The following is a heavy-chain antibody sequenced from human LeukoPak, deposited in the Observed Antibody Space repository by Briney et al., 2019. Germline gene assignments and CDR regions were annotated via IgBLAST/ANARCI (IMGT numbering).Heavy chain of an antibody. J-gene: IGHJ4*02. D-gene: IGHD3-10*01. CDR3: AKDSRVNYYGSGSYLFDY. CDR1: GFTFSSYA. CDR2: ISGSGGST. Sequence: GGSLRLSCAASGFTFSSYAMSWVRQAPGKGLEWVSAISGSGGSTYYADSVKGRFTISRDNSKSTLYLQMNSLRAEDTAVYYCAKDSRVNYYGSGSYLFDYWGQGTLVTVSS. V-gene: IGHV3-23*01.